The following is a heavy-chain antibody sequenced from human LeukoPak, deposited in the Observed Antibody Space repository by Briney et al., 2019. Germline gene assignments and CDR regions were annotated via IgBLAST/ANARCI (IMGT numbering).Heavy chain of an antibody. CDR3: ARHEGYSYGRYPGY. CDR2: IYYSGST. V-gene: IGHV4-59*05. D-gene: IGHD5-18*01. CDR1: GGSISSYY. J-gene: IGHJ4*02. Sequence: PSETLSLTCTVSGGSISSYYWSWIRQPPGKGLEWIGSIYYSGSTYYNPSLKSRVTISVDTSKNQFSLKLSSVTAADTAVYYCARHEGYSYGRYPGYWGQGTLVTVSS.